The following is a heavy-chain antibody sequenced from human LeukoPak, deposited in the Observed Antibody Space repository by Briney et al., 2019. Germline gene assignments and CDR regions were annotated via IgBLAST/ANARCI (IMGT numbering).Heavy chain of an antibody. CDR2: ISWNSGSA. CDR1: GFTFYDYS. CDR3: AKDRTYSGYDALDH. J-gene: IGHJ4*02. D-gene: IGHD5-12*01. Sequence: PGGSLRLSCAASGFTFYDYSMHWVRQAPGRGLEWVAGISWNSGSAGYADSVKGRFTISRDNAKKSLFLQMNSLRTEDTALYYCAKDRTYSGYDALDHWGQGTLVTVSS. V-gene: IGHV3-9*01.